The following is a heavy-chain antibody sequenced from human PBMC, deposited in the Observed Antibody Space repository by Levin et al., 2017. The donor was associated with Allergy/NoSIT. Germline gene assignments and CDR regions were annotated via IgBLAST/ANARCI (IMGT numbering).Heavy chain of an antibody. Sequence: GGSLRLSCAASGFTFSSYGMHWVRQAPGKGLEWVAVISYDGSNKYYADSVKGRFTISRDNSKNTLYLQMNSLRAEDTAVYYCAKGPRYSSSYPTGYYYGMDVWGQGTTVTVSS. D-gene: IGHD6-13*01. CDR2: ISYDGSNK. CDR1: GFTFSSYG. J-gene: IGHJ6*02. V-gene: IGHV3-30*18. CDR3: AKGPRYSSSYPTGYYYGMDV.